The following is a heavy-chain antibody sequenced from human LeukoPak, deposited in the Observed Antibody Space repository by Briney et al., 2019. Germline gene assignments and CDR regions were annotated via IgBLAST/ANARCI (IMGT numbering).Heavy chain of an antibody. V-gene: IGHV3-9*01. CDR3: ARVSSIAARWGQFDY. D-gene: IGHD6-6*01. CDR1: GFTFDDYA. Sequence: PGGSLRLSCAASGFTFDDYAMHWVRQAPGKGLEWVSGISWNSGSMDYADSVKGRFTISRDNAKNSLYLQMNSLRAEDTALYYCARVSSIAARWGQFDYWGQGTLVTVSS. CDR2: ISWNSGSM. J-gene: IGHJ4*02.